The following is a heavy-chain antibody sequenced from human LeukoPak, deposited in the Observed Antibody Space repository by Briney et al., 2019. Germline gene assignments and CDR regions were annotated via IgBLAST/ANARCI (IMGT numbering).Heavy chain of an antibody. CDR2: IYPGDSDT. Sequence: GESLKISCKGSGYIFTSYWIGWVRQMPGKGLEWMGIIYPGDSDTRYSPSFQGQVTISADKSISTAYLQWSSLKASDTAMYYCARLVGSSPYYYYYMDVWGKGTTVTVSS. CDR1: GYIFTSYW. J-gene: IGHJ6*03. V-gene: IGHV5-51*01. D-gene: IGHD6-13*01. CDR3: ARLVGSSPYYYYYMDV.